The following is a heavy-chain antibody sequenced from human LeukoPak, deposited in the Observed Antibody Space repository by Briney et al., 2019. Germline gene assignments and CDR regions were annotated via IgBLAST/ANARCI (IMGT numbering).Heavy chain of an antibody. CDR2: IYYSGST. J-gene: IGHJ3*02. Sequence: SETLSLTCTVSGGSISSYYWSWIRQPPGKGLEWIGYIYYSGSTNYNPSLKSRVTISVDTSKNQFSLKLSSVTAADTAVYYCAGQSGSYYRDAFDIWGQGTMVTVSS. D-gene: IGHD1-26*01. CDR1: GGSISSYY. CDR3: AGQSGSYYRDAFDI. V-gene: IGHV4-59*08.